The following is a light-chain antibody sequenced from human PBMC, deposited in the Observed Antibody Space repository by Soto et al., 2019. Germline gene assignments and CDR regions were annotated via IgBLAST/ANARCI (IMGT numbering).Light chain of an antibody. CDR2: GAS. CDR3: QQYGSSPPYT. Sequence: EIVLTQSPGTLSLSPGERATLSCRASQSVTSSYLAWYQQKPGQAPRLLIFGASSRAAVIANRFSGSGSGKDFPITISRLEPEDCAVYYWQQYGSSPPYTFGQGTKLEIK. CDR1: QSVTSSY. J-gene: IGKJ2*01. V-gene: IGKV3-20*01.